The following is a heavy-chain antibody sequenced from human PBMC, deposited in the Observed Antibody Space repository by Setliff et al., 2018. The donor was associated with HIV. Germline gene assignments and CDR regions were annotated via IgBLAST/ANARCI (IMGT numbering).Heavy chain of an antibody. CDR1: GGSISSGLYY. Sequence: SETLSLTCTVSGGSISSGLYYWSWIRQPAGKGPEWIGRIYTSGTTNYNPSLKSRVTISVDTSKNQFSLKLSSATAADTAVYYCARDIAQYSSGWYKGGWFDPWGQGTLVTVSS. J-gene: IGHJ5*02. D-gene: IGHD6-19*01. CDR2: IYTSGTT. V-gene: IGHV4-61*02. CDR3: ARDIAQYSSGWYKGGWFDP.